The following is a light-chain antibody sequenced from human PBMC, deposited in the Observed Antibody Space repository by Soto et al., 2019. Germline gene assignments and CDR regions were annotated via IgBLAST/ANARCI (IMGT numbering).Light chain of an antibody. CDR3: VLYMGSGVWV. CDR2: STN. Sequence: QTVVTQEPSFSVSPGRTVTLTCGLSSGSVSTSYYPSWYQQTPGQAPRTLIYSTNTRSSGVPDRFSGSILGNKAALTITGAQADDESDYYCVLYMGSGVWVFGGGTKLTAL. J-gene: IGLJ3*02. V-gene: IGLV8-61*01. CDR1: SGSVSTSYY.